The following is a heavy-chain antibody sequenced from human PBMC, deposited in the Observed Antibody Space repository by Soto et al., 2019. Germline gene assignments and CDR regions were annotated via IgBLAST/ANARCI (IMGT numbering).Heavy chain of an antibody. J-gene: IGHJ4*02. V-gene: IGHV3-23*01. CDR2: ISGSGGST. CDR1: GFTFSSYA. CDR3: AKDRKEWLVRIVNDY. Sequence: PGGSLRLSCAASGFTFSSYAMSWVRQAPGKGLEWVSAISGSGGSTYYADSVKGRFTIPRDNSKNTLYLQMNSLRAEDTAVYYCAKDRKEWLVRIVNDYWGQGTLVTVSS. D-gene: IGHD6-19*01.